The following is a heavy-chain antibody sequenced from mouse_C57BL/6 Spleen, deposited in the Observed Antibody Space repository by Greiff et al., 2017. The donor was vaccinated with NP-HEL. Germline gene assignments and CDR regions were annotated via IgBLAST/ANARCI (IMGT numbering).Heavy chain of an antibody. CDR2: IDPETGGT. Sequence: QVQLQQSGAELVRPGASVTLSCKASGYTFTDYEMHWVKQTPVHGLEWIGAIDPETGGTAYNQKFKGKAILTADKSSSTAYMELRSLTSEDSAVYYCTRAGNGYYVPPFAYWGQGTLVTVSA. D-gene: IGHD2-3*01. V-gene: IGHV1-15*01. CDR3: TRAGNGYYVPPFAY. CDR1: GYTFTDYE. J-gene: IGHJ3*01.